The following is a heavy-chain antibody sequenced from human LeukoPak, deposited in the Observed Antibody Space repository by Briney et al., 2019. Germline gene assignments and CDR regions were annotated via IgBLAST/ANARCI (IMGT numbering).Heavy chain of an antibody. CDR1: GFTFSSYS. V-gene: IGHV3-21*04. Sequence: GGSLRLSCAASGFTFSSYSMNWVRQAPGKGLEWVSSISSSSSYIYYADSVKGRFTISRDNSKNTLYLQMNSLRAEDTAVYYCAREDCGGDCYFDYWGQGTLVTVSS. CDR3: AREDCGGDCYFDY. D-gene: IGHD2-21*02. CDR2: ISSSSSYI. J-gene: IGHJ4*02.